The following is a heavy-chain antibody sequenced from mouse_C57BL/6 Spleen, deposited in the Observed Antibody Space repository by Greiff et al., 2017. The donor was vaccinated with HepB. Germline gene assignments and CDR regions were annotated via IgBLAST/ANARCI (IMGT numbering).Heavy chain of an antibody. D-gene: IGHD1-1*01. CDR2: IWRGGST. Sequence: VQLQQSGPGLVQPSQSLSIPCTVSGFSLTSYGVHWVRQSPGKGLEWLGVIWRGGSTDYNAAFMSRLSITKDNSKSQVFFKMNSLQADDTAIYYCSKMDGSRGYFDVWGTGTTVTVSS. CDR3: SKMDGSRGYFDV. CDR1: GFSLTSYG. J-gene: IGHJ1*03. V-gene: IGHV2-5*01.